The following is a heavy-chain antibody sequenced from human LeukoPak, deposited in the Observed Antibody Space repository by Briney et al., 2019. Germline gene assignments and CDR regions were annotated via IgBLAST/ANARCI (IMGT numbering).Heavy chain of an antibody. CDR2: ISSGGNT. CDR3: AREGRYCGGDCYFDY. V-gene: IGHV3-53*01. J-gene: IGHJ4*02. Sequence: GSLRLSCAASGFTVSSNYMNWVRQAPGKGLEWVSVISSGGNTYSADSLKGRFTISRDNSKNTLYLQMDSLRAEDTAVYYCAREGRYCGGDCYFDYWGQGTLVTVSS. D-gene: IGHD2-21*02. CDR1: GFTVSSNY.